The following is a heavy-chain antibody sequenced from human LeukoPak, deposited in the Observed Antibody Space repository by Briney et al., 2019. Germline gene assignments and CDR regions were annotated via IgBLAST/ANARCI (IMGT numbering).Heavy chain of an antibody. CDR2: IYPGDSDT. J-gene: IGHJ4*02. CDR3: ARQHLGYCSGGSCYQIDY. D-gene: IGHD2-15*01. V-gene: IGHV5-51*01. Sequence: GSLKISCKGSGYSFTSYWIGWVRQMPGKGLEWMGIIYPGDSDTRYSPSFQGQVTISADKSISTAYLQWSSLKASDTAMYYCARQHLGYCSGGSCYQIDYWGQGTLVTVSS. CDR1: GYSFTSYW.